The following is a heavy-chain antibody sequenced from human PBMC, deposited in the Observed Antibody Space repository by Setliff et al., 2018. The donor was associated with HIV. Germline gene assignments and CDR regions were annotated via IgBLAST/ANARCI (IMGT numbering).Heavy chain of an antibody. D-gene: IGHD6-19*01. CDR3: TRQSPVAGSGAFDI. CDR1: GDSISSGGYY. Sequence: SETLSLTCTVSGDSISSGGYYWSWIRQPAGQGLEWIGRIYTSGNTNYNPSTNYNPSLKSRITISLETSRNQFSLRVTSVTATDTAVYYCTRQSPVAGSGAFDIGGQGTMVTVSS. CDR2: IYTSGNTNYNPST. J-gene: IGHJ3*02. V-gene: IGHV4-61*02.